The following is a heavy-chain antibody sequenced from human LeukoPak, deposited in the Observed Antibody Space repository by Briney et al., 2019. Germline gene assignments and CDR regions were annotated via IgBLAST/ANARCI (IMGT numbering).Heavy chain of an antibody. CDR1: GYTFTGYY. V-gene: IGHV1-2*02. CDR2: INPNSGGT. CDR3: ARGAGTTYSLFDY. D-gene: IGHD1-7*01. Sequence: GASVKVSCKASGYTFTGYYMHWVRQAPGQGLEWMGWINPNSGGTNYAQKFQGRVTMTRDTSISTAYMELSRLRSDDTAVYYCARGAGTTYSLFDYWGQGTQVTVSS. J-gene: IGHJ4*02.